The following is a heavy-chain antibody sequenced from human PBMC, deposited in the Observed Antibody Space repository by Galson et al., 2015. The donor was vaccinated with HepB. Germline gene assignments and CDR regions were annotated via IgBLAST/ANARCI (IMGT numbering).Heavy chain of an antibody. CDR3: ARVKGGRFGELSDAFDI. V-gene: IGHV4-59*01. D-gene: IGHD3-10*01. CDR1: GGSISSYY. Sequence: ETLSLTCTVSGGSISSYYWSWIRQPPGKGLEWIGYIYYSGSTNYNPSLKSRVTISVDTSKNQFSLKLSSVTAADTAVYYCARVKGGRFGELSDAFDIWGQGTMVTVSS. J-gene: IGHJ3*02. CDR2: IYYSGST.